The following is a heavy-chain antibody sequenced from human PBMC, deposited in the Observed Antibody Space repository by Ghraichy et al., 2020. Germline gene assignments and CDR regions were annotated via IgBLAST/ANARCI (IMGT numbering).Heavy chain of an antibody. CDR2: IYSGGST. CDR1: GFTVSSNY. Sequence: GSLRLSCAASGFTVSSNYMSWVRQAPAKGLEWVSVIYSGGSTYYADSVKGRFTISRDNSKNTLYFQMNSLRAEDTAVYYCARDSSRLSNGAFDIWGQGTMVTVSS. V-gene: IGHV3-53*01. J-gene: IGHJ3*02. CDR3: ARDSSRLSNGAFDI. D-gene: IGHD4/OR15-4a*01.